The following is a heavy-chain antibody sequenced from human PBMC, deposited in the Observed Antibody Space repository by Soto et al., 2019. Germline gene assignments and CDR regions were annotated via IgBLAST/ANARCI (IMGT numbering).Heavy chain of an antibody. Sequence: GGSLRLSCAASGFTFSSYGMHWVRQAPGKGLEWVAVISYDGSNKYYADSVKGRFTISRDNSKNTLYLQMNSLRAEDTAVYYCAKSPVVVAATVFDYWGQGTLVTVSS. J-gene: IGHJ4*02. CDR1: GFTFSSYG. CDR2: ISYDGSNK. CDR3: AKSPVVVAATVFDY. V-gene: IGHV3-30*18. D-gene: IGHD2-15*01.